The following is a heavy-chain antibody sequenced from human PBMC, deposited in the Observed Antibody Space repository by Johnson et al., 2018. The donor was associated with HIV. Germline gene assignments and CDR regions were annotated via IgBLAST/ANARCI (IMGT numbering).Heavy chain of an antibody. CDR1: GFTFSDYY. D-gene: IGHD3-22*01. V-gene: IGHV3-11*04. CDR3: ARGVAMIVF. Sequence: QVQLVESGGGLVKPGGSLRLSCAASGFTFSDYYMSWIRQAPGKGLEWVSGINWNGGSTGYADSVKGRFTISRDNAKNTLYLQMNSLRAEDTAVYYCARGVAMIVFWGQGTMVTVSS. J-gene: IGHJ3*01. CDR2: INWNGGST.